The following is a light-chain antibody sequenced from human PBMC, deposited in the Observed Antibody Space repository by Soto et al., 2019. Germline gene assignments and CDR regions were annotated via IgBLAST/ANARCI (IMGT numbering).Light chain of an antibody. CDR1: QSVSSN. V-gene: IGKV3-15*01. J-gene: IGKJ5*01. CDR2: GAS. Sequence: EIVMTQSPATQSVSPGERATLSCRASQSVSSNLAWYQQKPGQAPRLLIYGASTRATGIPARFSGSGFGTEFTLTISSLQSEDFAVYYCQQYHNWPPITFGQGTRLE. CDR3: QQYHNWPPIT.